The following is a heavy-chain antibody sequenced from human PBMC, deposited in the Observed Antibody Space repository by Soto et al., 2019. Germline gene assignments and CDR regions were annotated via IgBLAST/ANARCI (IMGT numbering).Heavy chain of an antibody. J-gene: IGHJ5*02. CDR2: INHSGST. D-gene: IGHD2-2*01. CDR3: ARGEPCSSTSCLSVDWFDP. Sequence: QVQLQQWGAGLLKPSETLSLTCAVYGGSFSGYYWSWIRQPPGKGLEWIGEINHSGSTNYNPSLKSRVTISVETSKNQFSLKLSSVTAADTAVYYCARGEPCSSTSCLSVDWFDPWGQGTLVTVSS. V-gene: IGHV4-34*01. CDR1: GGSFSGYY.